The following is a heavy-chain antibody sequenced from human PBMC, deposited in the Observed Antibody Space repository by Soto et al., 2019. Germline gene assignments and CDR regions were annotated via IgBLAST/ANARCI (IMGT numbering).Heavy chain of an antibody. CDR3: AKHRVVDIVATINFDY. CDR1: EFTFSSYA. V-gene: IGHV3-30-3*02. CDR2: ISYDGSNK. J-gene: IGHJ4*02. Sequence: GGSLRLSCAASEFTFSSYAMHWVRQAPGKGLEWVAVISYDGSNKYYADSVKGRFTISRDNSKNTLYLQMNSLRAEDTAVYYCAKHRVVDIVATINFDYWGQGTLVTVSS. D-gene: IGHD5-12*01.